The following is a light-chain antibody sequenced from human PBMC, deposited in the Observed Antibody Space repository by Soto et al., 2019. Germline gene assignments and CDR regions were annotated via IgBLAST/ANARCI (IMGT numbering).Light chain of an antibody. Sequence: QSPGTLSLPPGESAPLSCRASQSVDSSFLGWYQQQPGQSPRLLIYAASSRASGIPDRFSGSGSGTDFTLSINGLDHEDLAVYYCQQYGTVPWTFGQGTKVDIK. J-gene: IGKJ1*01. CDR3: QQYGTVPWT. V-gene: IGKV3-20*01. CDR2: AAS. CDR1: QSVDSSF.